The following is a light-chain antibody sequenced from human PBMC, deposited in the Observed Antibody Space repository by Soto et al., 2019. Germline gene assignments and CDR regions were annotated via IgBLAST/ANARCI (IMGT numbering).Light chain of an antibody. J-gene: IGLJ1*01. CDR2: EVR. V-gene: IGLV2-14*01. Sequence: QSVLTQPASVSGSPGQPITISCTGTSSDIGDYNFVSWYQQHPGKASKLMIFEVRDRPSGISSRFSGSKSGNTASLTISGLQTEDEADYYCSSFSMSSTLYVFGTGTKVTV. CDR1: SSDIGDYNF. CDR3: SSFSMSSTLYV.